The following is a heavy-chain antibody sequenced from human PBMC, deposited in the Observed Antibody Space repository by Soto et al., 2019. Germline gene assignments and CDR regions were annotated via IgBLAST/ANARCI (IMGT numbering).Heavy chain of an antibody. D-gene: IGHD2-15*01. V-gene: IGHV4-34*01. Sequence: SETLSLTCAVYGGSFSGYYWSWIRQPPGKGLEWIGEINHSGSTNYNPSLKSRVTISVDTSKNQFSLKLSSVTAADTAVYYCARSRLYRCKLDYWGQGTLVTVSS. CDR3: ARSRLYRCKLDY. J-gene: IGHJ4*02. CDR2: INHSGST. CDR1: GGSFSGYY.